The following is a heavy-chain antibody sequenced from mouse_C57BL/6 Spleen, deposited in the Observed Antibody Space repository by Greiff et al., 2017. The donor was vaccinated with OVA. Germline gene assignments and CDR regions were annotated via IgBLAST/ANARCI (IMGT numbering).Heavy chain of an antibody. Sequence: VQLQQSGAELVKPGASVKISCKASGYAFSSYWMNWVKQRPGKGLEWIRQIYPGDGDTNYNGKFKGKATLTADKSSSTAYMQLSSLTSEDSAVYFCARRGGAYYGSSSFDYWGQGTTLTVSS. J-gene: IGHJ2*01. D-gene: IGHD1-1*01. CDR3: ARRGGAYYGSSSFDY. CDR1: GYAFSSYW. CDR2: IYPGDGDT. V-gene: IGHV1-80*01.